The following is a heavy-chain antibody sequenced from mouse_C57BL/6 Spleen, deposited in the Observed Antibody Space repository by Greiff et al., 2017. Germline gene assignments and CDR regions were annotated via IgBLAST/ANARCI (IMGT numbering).Heavy chain of an antibody. CDR3: AREIYYGSSYTFAY. D-gene: IGHD1-1*01. CDR2: ISDGGSYA. CDR1: GFTFSSYA. J-gene: IGHJ3*01. V-gene: IGHV5-4*01. Sequence: EVKVVESGGGLVKPGGSLKLSCAASGFTFSSYAMSWVRQTPEKRLEWVATISDGGSYAYYPDNVKGRFTISRDNAKNNLYLQRSHLKSEDTAMYYCAREIYYGSSYTFAYWGQGTLVTVSA.